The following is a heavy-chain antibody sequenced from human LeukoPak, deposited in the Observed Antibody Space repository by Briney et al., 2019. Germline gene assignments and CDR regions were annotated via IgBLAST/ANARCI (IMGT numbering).Heavy chain of an antibody. CDR2: INPNSGGT. V-gene: IGHV1-2*04. Sequence: ASVKVSCKASGYTFTGYYMHWVRQAPGQGLEWMGWINPNSGGTNYAQKFQGWVTMTRDTSISTAYMELSRLRSDDTAVYYCARGYSGSFGAFDIWGQGTMVTVSS. CDR1: GYTFTGYY. CDR3: ARGYSGSFGAFDI. D-gene: IGHD1-26*01. J-gene: IGHJ3*02.